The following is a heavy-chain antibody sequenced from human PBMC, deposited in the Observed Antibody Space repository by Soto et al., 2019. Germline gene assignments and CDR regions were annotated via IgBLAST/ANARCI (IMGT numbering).Heavy chain of an antibody. CDR1: GFMFSDYA. V-gene: IGHV3-23*01. Sequence: GGSLRLSCAASGFMFSDYAMTWARQAPGKELEWVSGLLRPGRSTYYADSVKGRFTISGDTSANTVYLQMDSLRAEDTAVCYCAKDAIANDGIWLMDSWGQGTVVTVSS. J-gene: IGHJ5*02. CDR2: LLRPGRST. CDR3: AKDAIANDGIWLMDS. D-gene: IGHD3-16*01.